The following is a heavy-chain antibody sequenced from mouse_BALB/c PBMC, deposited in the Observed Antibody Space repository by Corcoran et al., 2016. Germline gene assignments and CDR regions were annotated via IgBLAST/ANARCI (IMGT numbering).Heavy chain of an antibody. J-gene: IGHJ2*01. D-gene: IGHD1-1*01. Sequence: QIQLVQSGPELKKPGETVKISCKASGYTFTNYGMNWVKQAPGKGLKWMGWINTYTGEPTYADDFKGRFAFSLETSASTAYLQINNLKNEDTATYFCARGRDYGSSGGFDYWGQGTTLIVSS. V-gene: IGHV9-3-1*01. CDR2: INTYTGEP. CDR3: ARGRDYGSSGGFDY. CDR1: GYTFTNYG.